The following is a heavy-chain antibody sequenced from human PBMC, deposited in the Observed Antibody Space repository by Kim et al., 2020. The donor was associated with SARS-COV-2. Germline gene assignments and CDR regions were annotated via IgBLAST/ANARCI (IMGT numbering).Heavy chain of an antibody. V-gene: IGHV3-23*01. CDR3: AKANTGWRIDWFDP. D-gene: IGHD3-3*01. Sequence: ADSVKGRSTISRDNSKTTLYLQMNSLGAEDTAVYYCAKANTGWRIDWFDPWGQGTLVTVSS. J-gene: IGHJ5*02.